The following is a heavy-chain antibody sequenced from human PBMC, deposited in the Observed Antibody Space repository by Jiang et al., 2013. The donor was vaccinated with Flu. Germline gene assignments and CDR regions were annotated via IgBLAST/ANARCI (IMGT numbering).Heavy chain of an antibody. CDR1: GFTFRTYT. V-gene: IGHV3-21*01. CDR3: ARDDPYSTSSDGFDI. J-gene: IGHJ3*02. CDR2: ISSSGTYI. Sequence: VQLLESGGGLVKPGGSLRLSCAASGFTFRTYTMNWVRQAPGKGLEWVSSISSSGTYIYYADSVKGRFTISRDNAKNTLYLQMYSLRAEDTALYYCARDDPYSTSSDGFDIWGQGTVVTASS. D-gene: IGHD6-6*01.